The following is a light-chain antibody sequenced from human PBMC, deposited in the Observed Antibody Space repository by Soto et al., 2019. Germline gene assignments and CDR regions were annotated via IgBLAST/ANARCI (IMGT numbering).Light chain of an antibody. CDR1: QSVSGY. Sequence: EVVLTQSPATLSMSPGERATLSCRASQSVSGYLAWYQQKPGQAPRLLIYDASSRATSIPARFSGSGSGTDFTLTISSLEPEDFAIYYCQQRRNWPPEFTFGPGTKVHMK. CDR3: QQRRNWPPEFT. CDR2: DAS. J-gene: IGKJ3*01. V-gene: IGKV3-11*01.